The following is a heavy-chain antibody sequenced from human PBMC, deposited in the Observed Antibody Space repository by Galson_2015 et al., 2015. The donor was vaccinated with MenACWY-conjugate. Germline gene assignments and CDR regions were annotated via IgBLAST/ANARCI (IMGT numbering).Heavy chain of an antibody. D-gene: IGHD6-13*01. Sequence: SLRLSCAASGFTFSSYTMNWVRQAPGKGLEWVSSITSSSSYIYLADSVKGRFTISRDNAKNSLYLQMNSLRAEDTAVYYCARTAGSVPPWGLGTLVTVSS. CDR3: ARTAGSVPP. J-gene: IGHJ5*02. V-gene: IGHV3-21*01. CDR2: ITSSSSYI. CDR1: GFTFSSYT.